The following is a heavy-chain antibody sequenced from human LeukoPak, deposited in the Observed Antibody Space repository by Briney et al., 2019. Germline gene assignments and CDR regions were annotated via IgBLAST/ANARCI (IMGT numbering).Heavy chain of an antibody. CDR3: ASAPEEYYYGSGSYYND. Sequence: ASVKVSCKASGYTFTGYYMHWVRQAPGQGLEWMGWINPNSGGTNYAQKFQGRVTMTRDTSISTAYMELSRLRSDDTAVYYCASAPEEYYYGSGSYYNDWGQGTLVTVSS. J-gene: IGHJ4*02. CDR2: INPNSGGT. V-gene: IGHV1-2*02. D-gene: IGHD3-10*01. CDR1: GYTFTGYY.